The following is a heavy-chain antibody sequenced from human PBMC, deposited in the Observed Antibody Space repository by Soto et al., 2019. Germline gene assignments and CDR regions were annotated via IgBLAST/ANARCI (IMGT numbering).Heavy chain of an antibody. CDR2: IYPGDSDT. CDR1: GCSFVSYW. J-gene: IGHJ4*02. V-gene: IGHV5-51*01. D-gene: IGHD6-19*01. Sequence: PGESLKIRCKGSGCSFVSYWIGRVLQMPGKGLEWMGIIYPGDSDTRYSPSFQGQVTISADKSISTAYLQWSSLKASDTAMYYCARRQYSSGPFDYWGQGTLVPVSS. CDR3: ARRQYSSGPFDY.